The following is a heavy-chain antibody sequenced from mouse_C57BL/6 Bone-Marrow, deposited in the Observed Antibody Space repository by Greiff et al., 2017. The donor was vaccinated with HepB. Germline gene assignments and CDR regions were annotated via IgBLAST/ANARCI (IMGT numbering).Heavy chain of an antibody. CDR3: AKGIYYGNYGFAY. D-gene: IGHD2-1*01. CDR1: GFTFSDYG. V-gene: IGHV5-17*01. Sequence: DVKLVESGGGLVKPGGSLKLSCAASGFTFSDYGMHWVRQAPEKGLEWVAYISSGSSTIYYADTVKGRFTISRDNAKNTLFLQMTSLRSEDTAMYYCAKGIYYGNYGFAYWGQGTLVTVSA. J-gene: IGHJ3*01. CDR2: ISSGSSTI.